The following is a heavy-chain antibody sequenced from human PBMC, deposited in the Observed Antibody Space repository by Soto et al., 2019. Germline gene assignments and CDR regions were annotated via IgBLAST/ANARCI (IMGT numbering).Heavy chain of an antibody. CDR1: GFSLSTSGVG. CDR2: IYWNDDK. Sequence: QITLKESGATLVKPTQTLTLTCTFSGFSLSTSGVGVGWIRQPPGKALDWLALIYWNDDKLYSPSLQSRLTINQDPSKTQVLLTITNMGPVDTATYSCAHGRYSSSWFTSDYLCQGTLVIVSS. J-gene: IGHJ4*02. V-gene: IGHV2-5*01. CDR3: AHGRYSSSWFTSDY. D-gene: IGHD6-13*01.